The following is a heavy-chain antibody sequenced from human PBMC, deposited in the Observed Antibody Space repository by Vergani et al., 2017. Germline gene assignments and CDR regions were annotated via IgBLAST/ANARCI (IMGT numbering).Heavy chain of an antibody. CDR3: ARDLSGYYYGSYYYMDV. D-gene: IGHD3-22*01. Sequence: QLQLQESGPGLVKPSETLSLTCTVSGGSISSSSYYWGWIRQPPGKGLEWIGSIYYSGSTYYNPSLKSRVTISVDTSKNQFSLQLSSVTAADTAGYYCARDLSGYYYGSYYYMDVWGKGTTVTVSS. CDR2: IYYSGST. CDR1: GGSISSSSYY. V-gene: IGHV4-39*07. J-gene: IGHJ6*03.